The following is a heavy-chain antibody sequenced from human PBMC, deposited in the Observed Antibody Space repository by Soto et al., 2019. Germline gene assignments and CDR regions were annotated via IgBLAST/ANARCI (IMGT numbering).Heavy chain of an antibody. CDR1: NGSISTTSYN. J-gene: IGHJ4*02. CDR2: IYYTGST. Sequence: QMQLQESGPGLVKPSETLSLTCTVSNGSISTTSYNWGWIRQSPGNWREWTGTIYYTGSTSYNPPRKSRVTIAVDTSKNQFSLKLASVTAADTAVYYCARHGSFWGQGTLVIVSS. V-gene: IGHV4-39*01. CDR3: ARHGSF. D-gene: IGHD3-16*02.